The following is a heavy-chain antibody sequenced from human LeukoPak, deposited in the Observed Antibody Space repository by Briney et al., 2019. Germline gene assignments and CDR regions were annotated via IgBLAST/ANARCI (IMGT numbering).Heavy chain of an antibody. D-gene: IGHD2-15*01. CDR3: AREALTGSWHWFDP. Sequence: GRSLRLSCAVSGFTFSRNSMHWVRQAPGEGLEWVTVISYDGNNRHYADSVKGRFTISRDNSKNTLYLQMNSLRPEDTAVYYCAREALTGSWHWFDPWGQGTLVTVSS. CDR2: ISYDGNNR. J-gene: IGHJ5*02. V-gene: IGHV3-30-3*01. CDR1: GFTFSRNS.